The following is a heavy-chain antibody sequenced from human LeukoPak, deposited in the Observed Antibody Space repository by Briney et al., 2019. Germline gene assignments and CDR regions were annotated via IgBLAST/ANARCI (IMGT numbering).Heavy chain of an antibody. J-gene: IGHJ6*04. V-gene: IGHV3-11*06. CDR3: ARDGGSGNTKKKIYYYYGMDV. Sequence: GGSLRLSCAASGFTFRDYYISWIRQAPGRGLEWVSYISSSSSYTNYADSVKGRFTISRDNAKNSLYLQMNSLRAEDTAVYYCARDGGSGNTKKKIYYYYGMDVWGKGTTVTVSS. D-gene: IGHD3-10*01. CDR1: GFTFRDYY. CDR2: ISSSSSYT.